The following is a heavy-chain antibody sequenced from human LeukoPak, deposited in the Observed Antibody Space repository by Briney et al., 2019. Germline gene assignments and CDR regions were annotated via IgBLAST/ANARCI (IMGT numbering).Heavy chain of an antibody. CDR3: AVTMYYYDSSGYYYGGAFDI. Sequence: ASVKVSCKASGYTFTGYYMHWVRHAPGQGLEWMGWINPNTGGTNYAQKFQGRVTMTRDTSISTAYMELSRLRSDDTAVYYCAVTMYYYDSSGYYYGGAFDIWGQGTMVTVSS. CDR1: GYTFTGYY. V-gene: IGHV1-2*02. CDR2: INPNTGGT. D-gene: IGHD3-22*01. J-gene: IGHJ3*02.